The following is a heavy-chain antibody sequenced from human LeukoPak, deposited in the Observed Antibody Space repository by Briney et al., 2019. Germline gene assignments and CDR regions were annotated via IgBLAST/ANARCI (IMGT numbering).Heavy chain of an antibody. J-gene: IGHJ4*02. CDR2: ISGSGGST. D-gene: IGHD3-22*01. CDR1: GFAFSSYA. Sequence: PGGSLRLSCAASGFAFSSYAMSWVRQAPGKGLEWVSAISGSGGSTYYADSVKGRFTISRDNSKNTLYLQMNSLRAEDTAVYYCAKYPYYYDSSGYYFDYWGQGTLVTVSS. V-gene: IGHV3-23*01. CDR3: AKYPYYYDSSGYYFDY.